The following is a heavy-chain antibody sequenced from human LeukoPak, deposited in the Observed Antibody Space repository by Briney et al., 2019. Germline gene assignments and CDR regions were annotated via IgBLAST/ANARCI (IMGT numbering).Heavy chain of an antibody. V-gene: IGHV4-31*03. Sequence: SETLSLTCTVSGASITNDDYYWSWIRQHPGKGLEWIGYIYFSGSTYYNPTLKSRASVSVDTSKSQFSLRLTAVTAADTAVYYCARRAPFSNWFDPWGQGTLVIVSS. D-gene: IGHD2-2*01. CDR1: GASITNDDYY. J-gene: IGHJ5*02. CDR2: IYFSGST. CDR3: ARRAPFSNWFDP.